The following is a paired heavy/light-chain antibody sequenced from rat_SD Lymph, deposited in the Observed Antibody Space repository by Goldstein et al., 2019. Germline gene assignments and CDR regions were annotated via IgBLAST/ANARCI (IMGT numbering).Heavy chain of an antibody. D-gene: IGHD1-5*01. J-gene: IGHJ2*01. CDR3: TNRYNYD. CDR1: GFTFSDYW. CDR2: IKYDGNYT. Sequence: EVQLVESGGGLVKPGASLKLSCVASGFTFSDYWMSWVRQSPGKTMEWIGDIKYDGNYTNYAPSLKNQFTISRDNAKSTLYLQMSNVRSEDTATYFCTNRYNYDWGQGVMVTVSS. V-gene: IGHV11-4*01.
Light chain of an antibody. V-gene: IGKV15S2*01. CDR3: YQYNSGRT. Sequence: DIQMTQSPSLLSASVGDRVTLSCKTSQNIYKYLNWYQQKLGEAPKLLIYYTNNLKTGIPSRFSGSGSGTDFTLTISSLQPEDVATYYCYQYNSGRTFGGGTKLELK. J-gene: IGKJ1*01. CDR2: YTN. CDR1: QNIYKY.